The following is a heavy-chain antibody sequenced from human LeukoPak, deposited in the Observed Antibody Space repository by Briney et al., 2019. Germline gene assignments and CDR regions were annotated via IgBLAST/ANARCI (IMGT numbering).Heavy chain of an antibody. D-gene: IGHD5-18*01. Sequence: PGRSLRLSCAASGFTSSSYAMHWVRQAPGKGLEWVAVISYDGSNKYYADSVKGRFTISRDNSKNTLYLQMNSLRAEDTAVYYGAKALDSRYTAMVLGYGGREPLVTVSS. J-gene: IGHJ4*02. V-gene: IGHV3-30-3*01. CDR3: AKALDSRYTAMVLGY. CDR1: GFTSSSYA. CDR2: ISYDGSNK.